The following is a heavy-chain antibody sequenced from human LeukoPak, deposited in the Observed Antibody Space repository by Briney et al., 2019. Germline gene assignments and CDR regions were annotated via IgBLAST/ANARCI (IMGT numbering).Heavy chain of an antibody. CDR2: IRSSSSTI. V-gene: IGHV3-48*02. Sequence: PGGSLRLSCAASGFTVSSNYMTWVRQAPGKGLEWVSYIRSSSSTIYYADSVKGRFTISRDNAKNSLYLQMNSLRDEDTAVYYCARDLSVVSSYYFDYWGQGTLVTVSS. J-gene: IGHJ4*02. CDR1: GFTVSSNY. CDR3: ARDLSVVSSYYFDY. D-gene: IGHD4-23*01.